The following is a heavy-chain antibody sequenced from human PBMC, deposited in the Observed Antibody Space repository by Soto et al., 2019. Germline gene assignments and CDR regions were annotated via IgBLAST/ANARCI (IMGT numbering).Heavy chain of an antibody. CDR3: TRGPDILTGNPPGAMDV. J-gene: IGHJ6*02. V-gene: IGHV3-48*04. Sequence: GGALRISCAASGFTFSSYSMNWVRQAPGKGLEWVSYISSSSTTIYHADSVKGRFTMSRDNARNTLYLQVNSLRAEDTAVYYCTRGPDILTGNPPGAMDVWGQGTTVTVSS. D-gene: IGHD3-9*01. CDR2: ISSSSTTI. CDR1: GFTFSSYS.